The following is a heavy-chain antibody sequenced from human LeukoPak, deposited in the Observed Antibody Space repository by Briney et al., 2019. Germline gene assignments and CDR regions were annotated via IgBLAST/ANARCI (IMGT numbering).Heavy chain of an antibody. V-gene: IGHV3-23*01. Sequence: PGGSLRLSCAASGFTFSSYARSWVRQAPGKGLEWVSAISGSGGSTYYADSVKVRFTISRDTSKNTLYLQMNSLRAEDTAVYYCAKDPGKTVTHSSIYFDYWGQGTLVTVSS. CDR3: AKDPGKTVTHSSIYFDY. CDR1: GFTFSSYA. J-gene: IGHJ4*02. CDR2: ISGSGGST. D-gene: IGHD4-17*01.